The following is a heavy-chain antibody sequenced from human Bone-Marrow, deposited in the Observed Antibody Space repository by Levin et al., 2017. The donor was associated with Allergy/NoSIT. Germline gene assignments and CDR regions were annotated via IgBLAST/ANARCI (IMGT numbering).Heavy chain of an antibody. D-gene: IGHD3-3*01. CDR3: ARRSITYYDFWSGRTKHYYFDY. Sequence: SQTLSLTCAVYGGSFSGSYWSWIRQPPGKGLEWIGEINHSGSTNYNPSLKSRVTISVDTSKNQFSLKLSSVTAADTAVYYCARRSITYYDFWSGRTKHYYFDYWGQGTLVTVSS. CDR1: GGSFSGSY. CDR2: INHSGST. V-gene: IGHV4-34*01. J-gene: IGHJ4*02.